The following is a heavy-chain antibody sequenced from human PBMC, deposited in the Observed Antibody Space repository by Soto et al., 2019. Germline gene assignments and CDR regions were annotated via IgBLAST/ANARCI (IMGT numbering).Heavy chain of an antibody. CDR2: ISARNGDT. CDR1: GYTFTTYG. CDR3: ARVKLLPNPAADF. J-gene: IGHJ4*02. Sequence: QVHLVQSGAELRKPGASVKVSCKASGYTFTTYGIIWMRQAPGQHLEWLGWISARNGDTKYPHGFQGRVTLTTDTSTSTAYMELMTLRSDDTAVYFCARVKLLPNPAADFWGQGTLVTVSS. D-gene: IGHD3-10*01. V-gene: IGHV1-18*04.